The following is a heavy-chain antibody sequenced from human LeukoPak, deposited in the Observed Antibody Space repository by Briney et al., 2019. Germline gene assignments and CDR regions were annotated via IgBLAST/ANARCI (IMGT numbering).Heavy chain of an antibody. Sequence: PVASVKVSCKASGYTFTSYYMHWVRQAPGQGLEWMGIINPSSGSTSYAQKFQGRVTMTRDTSTSTVYMELSSLRSEDTAVYYCARVEAVAGTGYYYGMDVWGKGTTVTVS. CDR2: INPSSGST. CDR3: ARVEAVAGTGYYYGMDV. V-gene: IGHV1-46*01. CDR1: GYTFTSYY. J-gene: IGHJ6*04. D-gene: IGHD6-19*01.